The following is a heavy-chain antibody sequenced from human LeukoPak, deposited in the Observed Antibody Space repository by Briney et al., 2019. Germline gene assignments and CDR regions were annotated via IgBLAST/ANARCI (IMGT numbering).Heavy chain of an antibody. CDR3: ASAELVVTAISY. J-gene: IGHJ4*02. D-gene: IGHD2-21*02. CDR1: GFTFSSYA. V-gene: IGHV3-30-3*01. CDR2: ISYDGSNK. Sequence: GGSLRLSCAASGFTFSSYAMHWVRQAPGKGLEWVAVISYDGSNKYYADSVKGRFTIPRDNAKNTLYLQMNSLRAEDTAVYYCASAELVVTAISYWGQGSLVTVSS.